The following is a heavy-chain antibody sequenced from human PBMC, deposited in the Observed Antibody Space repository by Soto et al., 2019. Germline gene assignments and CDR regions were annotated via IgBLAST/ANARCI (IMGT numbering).Heavy chain of an antibody. CDR3: ATMGVLVPATIAYYFYYMDV. CDR1: GYTFTNYG. J-gene: IGHJ6*03. V-gene: IGHV1-18*01. Sequence: QVQLVQSGADVKKPGASVKVSCKASGYTFTNYGISWVRQAPGQGLEWMGWINAYDGDTNYAQKFQGSVTMTTDTSTSTAFMEVRSLRSDVTAVYYCATMGVLVPATIAYYFYYMDVWGKGTTVTVSS. CDR2: INAYDGDT. D-gene: IGHD2-2*01.